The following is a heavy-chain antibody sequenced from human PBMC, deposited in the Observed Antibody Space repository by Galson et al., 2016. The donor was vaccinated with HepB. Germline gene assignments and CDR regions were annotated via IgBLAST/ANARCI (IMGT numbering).Heavy chain of an antibody. CDR2: LNPNGNNP. Sequence: SVKVSCKASGYTFTSYYIHWVRQAPGQGLEWMGVLNPNGNNPTYAQKFQGRLTLTRDTSTRTVYMELTGLRSEDTAVYYCARDRVTWLQLSSRGGPDHYYTWFDPGGQGTLVTVSS. CDR1: GYTFTSYY. V-gene: IGHV1-46*01. D-gene: IGHD5-18*01. CDR3: ARDRVTWLQLSSRGGPDHYYTWFDP. J-gene: IGHJ5*02.